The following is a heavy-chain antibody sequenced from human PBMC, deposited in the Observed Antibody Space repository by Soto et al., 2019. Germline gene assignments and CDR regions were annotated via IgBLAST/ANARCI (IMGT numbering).Heavy chain of an antibody. D-gene: IGHD4-17*01. CDR1: GYTFTGYY. V-gene: IGHV1-2*04. CDR3: ARENGPTVTQDYYYGMDV. J-gene: IGHJ6*02. CDR2: INPNSGGT. Sequence: QVQLVQSGAEVKKPGASVKVSCKASGYTFTGYYMHWVRQAPGQGLEWMGWINPNSGGTNYAQKFQGWVTMTRDTSISTAYMELSRLRSDDTAVYYCARENGPTVTQDYYYGMDVWGQGTTVTVSS.